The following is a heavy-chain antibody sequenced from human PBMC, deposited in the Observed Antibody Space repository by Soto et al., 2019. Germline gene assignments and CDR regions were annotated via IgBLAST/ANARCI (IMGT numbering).Heavy chain of an antibody. V-gene: IGHV4-38-2*01. D-gene: IGHD2-2*01. CDR2: IYHIGST. CDR1: GYSISSGNY. Sequence: SETLSLTCAVSGYSISSGNYWAWIRQPPGRGLEWIGSIYHIGSTHYNTSLKSRVTISVDTSKNHFSLELSSVTAADTAIYYCRSSTSCYDESCVDVWGQGTMVTVSS. J-gene: IGHJ6*02. CDR3: RSSTSCYDESCVDV.